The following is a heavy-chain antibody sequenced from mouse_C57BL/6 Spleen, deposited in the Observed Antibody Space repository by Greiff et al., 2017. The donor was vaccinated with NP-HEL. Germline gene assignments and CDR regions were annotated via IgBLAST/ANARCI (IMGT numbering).Heavy chain of an antibody. Sequence: VQLQQPGAELVRPGTSVKLSCKASGYTFTSYWMHWVKQRPGQGLEWIGVIDPSDSYTNYNQKFKGKATLTVDTSSSTAYMQLSSLTSEDSAVYYCARGEGYFDVWGTGTTVTVSS. V-gene: IGHV1-59*01. CDR1: GYTFTSYW. CDR3: ARGEGYFDV. J-gene: IGHJ1*03. CDR2: IDPSDSYT.